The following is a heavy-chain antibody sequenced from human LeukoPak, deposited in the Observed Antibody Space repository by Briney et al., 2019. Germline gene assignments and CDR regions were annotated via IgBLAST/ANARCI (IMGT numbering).Heavy chain of an antibody. CDR1: GGSISGYY. J-gene: IGHJ4*02. CDR2: IYYSGST. D-gene: IGHD3-10*01. Sequence: SETLSLTCTVSGGSISGYYWSWIRQPPGKGLEWIGYIYYSGSTSYNPSLKSRVTISVDTSKNHFSLKPSSVTAADTAVYYCARAGDGSGSYDNADYDYWGQGTLVTVSS. CDR3: ARAGDGSGSYDNADYDY. V-gene: IGHV4-59*12.